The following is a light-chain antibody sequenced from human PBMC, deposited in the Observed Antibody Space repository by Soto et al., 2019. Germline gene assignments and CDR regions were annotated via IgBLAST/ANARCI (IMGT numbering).Light chain of an antibody. CDR3: QQCNSYPWT. CDR2: DTF. J-gene: IGKJ1*01. Sequence: DIQMTQSPSSLSASVGDRVSITCLASESSSSWMAWYQQNPGKAPKLLMFDTFILESGVPARFSGTGSGTEFTLTISSLQPDDFAPYYCQQCNSYPWTFVQGAKVDIK. V-gene: IGKV1-5*01. CDR1: ESSSSW.